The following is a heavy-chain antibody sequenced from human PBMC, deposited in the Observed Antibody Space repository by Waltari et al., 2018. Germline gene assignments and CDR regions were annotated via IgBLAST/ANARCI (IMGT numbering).Heavy chain of an antibody. Sequence: EVQLVESGGGLVKPGGSLRLSCAASGFTFSSYSMNWVRQAPGKGLEGVSSISSSSSYIYYADSVKGRFTISRDNAKNSLYLQMNSLRAEDTAVYYCARERDGYNIGLNWFDPWGQGTLVTVSS. V-gene: IGHV3-21*01. J-gene: IGHJ5*02. CDR1: GFTFSSYS. D-gene: IGHD5-12*01. CDR3: ARERDGYNIGLNWFDP. CDR2: ISSSSSYI.